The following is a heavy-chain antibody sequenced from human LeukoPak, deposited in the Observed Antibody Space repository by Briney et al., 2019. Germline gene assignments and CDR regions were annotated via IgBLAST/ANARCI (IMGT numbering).Heavy chain of an antibody. CDR2: INHSGST. V-gene: IGHV4-34*01. Sequence: SETLSLTCAVYGGSFSGYYWSWIRQPPGKGLEWIGEINHSGSTNYNPSLKSRVTISVDTSKNQFSLKLSSVTAADTAVYYCARHSYSSSWYDYWGQGTLVTVSS. CDR3: ARHSYSSSWYDY. CDR1: GGSFSGYY. J-gene: IGHJ4*02. D-gene: IGHD6-13*01.